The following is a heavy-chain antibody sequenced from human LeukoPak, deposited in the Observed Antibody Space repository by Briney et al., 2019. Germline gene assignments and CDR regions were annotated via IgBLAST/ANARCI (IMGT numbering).Heavy chain of an antibody. CDR1: GGSISSYY. J-gene: IGHJ5*02. Sequence: SETLSLTCTVSGGSISSYYWSWIRQPAGKGLEWIGRIYTSGSTNYNPSLKSRVTMSVDTSKNQFSLKLSSVTAADTAVYYCARVPYSSSFNNWFDPWGQGTLVTVSS. CDR3: ARVPYSSSFNNWFDP. CDR2: IYTSGST. D-gene: IGHD6-6*01. V-gene: IGHV4-4*07.